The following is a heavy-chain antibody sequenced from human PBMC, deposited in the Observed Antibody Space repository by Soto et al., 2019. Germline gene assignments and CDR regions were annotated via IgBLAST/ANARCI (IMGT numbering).Heavy chain of an antibody. J-gene: IGHJ6*02. CDR1: GGTFSSYA. D-gene: IGHD6-13*01. CDR3: AKDRSNIAAAGLYYYYGMDV. V-gene: IGHV1-69*06. CDR2: IIPIFGTA. Sequence: SVKVSCKASGGTFSSYAISWVRQAPGQGLEWMGGIIPIFGTANYAQKFQGRVTITADNSKNTLYLQMNSLRAEDTAVYYCAKDRSNIAAAGLYYYYGMDVWGQGTTVTVS.